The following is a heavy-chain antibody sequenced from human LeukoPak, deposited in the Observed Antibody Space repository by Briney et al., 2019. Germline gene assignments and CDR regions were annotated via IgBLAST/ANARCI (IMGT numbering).Heavy chain of an antibody. CDR2: ISGSGGST. V-gene: IGHV3-23*01. Sequence: PGGSLRLSCAASGFTFSSYAMSWVRQAPGKGLEWVSAISGSGGSTYYADSVKGRFTISRDNSKNTLYLQMNSLRAEDTAVYYCAKDSRDGYNSYNWFDPWGQGTLVTVSS. CDR3: AKDSRDGYNSYNWFDP. CDR1: GFTFSSYA. J-gene: IGHJ5*02. D-gene: IGHD5-24*01.